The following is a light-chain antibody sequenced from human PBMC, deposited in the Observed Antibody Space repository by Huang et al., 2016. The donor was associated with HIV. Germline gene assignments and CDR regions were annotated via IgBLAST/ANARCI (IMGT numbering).Light chain of an antibody. J-gene: IGKJ1*01. CDR1: RGISNS. V-gene: IGKV1-NL1*01. Sequence: DIQMTQSPSSLSASVGDRVIITCRASRGISNSLAWYQQKAGKAPKVLLYDASRLESGVPSRVSGSISGTDFTLTISSLQPEDFGTYYCQQYFSPPWTFGQGTKVEMK. CDR3: QQYFSPPWT. CDR2: DAS.